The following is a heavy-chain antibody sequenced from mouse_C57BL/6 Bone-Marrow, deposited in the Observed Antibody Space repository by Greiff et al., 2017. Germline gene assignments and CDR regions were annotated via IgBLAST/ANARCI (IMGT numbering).Heavy chain of an antibody. J-gene: IGHJ4*01. CDR2: ISIGNGYT. D-gene: IGHD2-2*01. V-gene: IGHV1-58*01. CDR3: ARWLRRAYYAMDY. CDR1: GYTFTSYG. Sequence: EVQLQQSGAELVRPGSSVKMSCKTSGYTFTSYGINWVKQRPGQGLEWIGYISIGNGYTEYNEKFKGKATLTSDTSSSTAYMQLSSLTSEDSAIYFCARWLRRAYYAMDYLGQGTSVTVSS.